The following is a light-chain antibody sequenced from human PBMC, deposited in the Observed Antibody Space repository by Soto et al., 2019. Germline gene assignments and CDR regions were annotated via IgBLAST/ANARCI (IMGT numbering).Light chain of an antibody. CDR3: MQALQTPWT. J-gene: IGKJ1*01. CDR2: LGS. CDR1: QSLLHSNGYNY. Sequence: DIVMTQSPLSLPVTPGESASISCRSSQSLLHSNGYNYLDWYLQKPGQSPQLLIYLGSNRASGVTDRFSGSGSGTDFTLKISRVEAEDVGVYYCMQALQTPWTFGQGTKVEIK. V-gene: IGKV2-28*01.